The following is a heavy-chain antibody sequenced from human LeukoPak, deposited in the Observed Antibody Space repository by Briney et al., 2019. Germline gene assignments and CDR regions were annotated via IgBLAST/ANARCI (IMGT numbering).Heavy chain of an antibody. CDR3: ARVGYSYGYLYYYYYYMDV. Sequence: ASVKVSCKASGYTFTSYDINWVRQATGQGLEWMGWMNPNSGNTGYAQKFQGRVTMTRNTSISTAYMELSSLRSEDTAVYYCARVGYSYGYLYYYYYYMDVWGKGTTVIVSS. D-gene: IGHD5-18*01. J-gene: IGHJ6*03. CDR2: MNPNSGNT. V-gene: IGHV1-8*01. CDR1: GYTFTSYD.